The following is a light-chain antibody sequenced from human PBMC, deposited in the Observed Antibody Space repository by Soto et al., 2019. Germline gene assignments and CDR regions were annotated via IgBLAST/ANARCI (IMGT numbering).Light chain of an antibody. Sequence: DIQMTQSPSSLSASVGDRVTITCQASQDISNYLNWYQQKPGKAPKLLIYDASNLETGVPSRFSGSGSGTDFTFTISSLQPEDIATYYCQQYDNLPFGGGTKAEIK. CDR2: DAS. J-gene: IGKJ4*01. CDR3: QQYDNLP. CDR1: QDISNY. V-gene: IGKV1-33*01.